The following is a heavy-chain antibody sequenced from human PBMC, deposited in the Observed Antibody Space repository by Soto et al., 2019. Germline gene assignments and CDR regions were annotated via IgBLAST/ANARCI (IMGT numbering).Heavy chain of an antibody. V-gene: IGHV4-4*07. Sequence: PSETLSLTCTVSGGAINSYYWTWIRQPAGKGLEWIGRIYSSGSTKYNPSLQSRVTMSLDTSKNQFSLRLTSVTAADTAVYYCARGQRFSDWFAPWAQGTLVTVS. D-gene: IGHD3-3*01. CDR3: ARGQRFSDWFAP. CDR2: IYSSGST. CDR1: GGAINSYY. J-gene: IGHJ5*02.